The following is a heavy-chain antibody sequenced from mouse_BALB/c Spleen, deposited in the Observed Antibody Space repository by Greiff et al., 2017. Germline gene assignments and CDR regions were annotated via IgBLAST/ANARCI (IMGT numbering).Heavy chain of an antibody. D-gene: IGHD2-3*01. V-gene: IGHV2-6-7*01. CDR3: ARGQIDDGYYGLAY. CDR1: GFSFTGYG. J-gene: IGHJ3*01. Sequence: QVQLQQSGPGLVAPSHSLSITCTASGFSFTGYGVNWVRQPPGKGLEWLGMIWGDGSTDYNSAHNSRLSINKDNSKGQVFLKMNSLQTDDTARYYCARGQIDDGYYGLAYWGQGTLVTVSA. CDR2: IWGDGST.